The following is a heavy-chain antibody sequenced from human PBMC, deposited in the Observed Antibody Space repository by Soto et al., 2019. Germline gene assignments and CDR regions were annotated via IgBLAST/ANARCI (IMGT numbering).Heavy chain of an antibody. CDR3: ARDFDQGSFDY. Sequence: QVHLVQSGAEVKKPGASVKISCEASGYTFTRYTLHWVRQAPGQRLEWMGGINTDNGNTGYSQKFQGRVTVVRDTSARIVYMELSSLMSGDTAVYYCARDFDQGSFDYWGQGTLVTVSS. V-gene: IGHV1-3*04. CDR1: GYTFTRYT. CDR2: INTDNGNT. D-gene: IGHD2-2*01. J-gene: IGHJ4*02.